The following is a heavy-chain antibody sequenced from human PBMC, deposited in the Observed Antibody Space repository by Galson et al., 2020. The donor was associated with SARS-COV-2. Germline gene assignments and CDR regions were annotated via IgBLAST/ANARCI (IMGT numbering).Heavy chain of an antibody. CDR3: ARDISVAAFDS. J-gene: IGHJ4*02. V-gene: IGHV3-7*01. Sequence: GGSLRLSCATSGFTFRNYWLSWVRQAPGKGLEWVANTNQDGSTKYYVDSVKGRFTISRDNAKNSLYLEMNSLRAEDTAVYYCARDISVAAFDSGGQGTQVTVSS. CDR2: TNQDGSTK. D-gene: IGHD6-19*01. CDR1: GFTFRNYW.